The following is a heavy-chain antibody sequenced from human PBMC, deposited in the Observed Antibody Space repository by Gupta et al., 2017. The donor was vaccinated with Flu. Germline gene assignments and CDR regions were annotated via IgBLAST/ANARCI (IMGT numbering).Heavy chain of an antibody. Sequence: QVQLQESGPGLVKPSEPLSLTCTVSGGSMRGYYWIWVRQPPGKGLEWIGYIYYTGTTNYNPSLKSRVTISLDTSKNQFSLKVRSVTAADTAVYYCARGQEGGGPLDFWGQGTLVSVSS. D-gene: IGHD3-16*01. V-gene: IGHV4-59*01. CDR1: GGSMRGYY. CDR3: ARGQEGGGPLDF. CDR2: IYYTGTT. J-gene: IGHJ4*02.